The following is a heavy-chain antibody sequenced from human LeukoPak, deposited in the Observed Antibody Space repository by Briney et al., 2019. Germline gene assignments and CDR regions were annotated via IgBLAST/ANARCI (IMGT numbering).Heavy chain of an antibody. J-gene: IGHJ4*02. CDR1: EFTFSSNY. V-gene: IGHV3-23*01. CDR2: ISSTDAGT. D-gene: IGHD2-21*01. CDR3: AKAPVTSCRGAYCYPFDY. Sequence: GGSLRLSCAASEFTFSSNYMNWVRQAPGKGLEWVSAISSTDAGTYHADSVRGRFTISRDSSKNTLYLQMNSLRAEDAAVYYCAKAPVTSCRGAYCYPFDYWGQGTLVTVSS.